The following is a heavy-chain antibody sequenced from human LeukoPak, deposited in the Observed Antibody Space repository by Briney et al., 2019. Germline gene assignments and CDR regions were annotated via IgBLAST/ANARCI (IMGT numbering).Heavy chain of an antibody. D-gene: IGHD3-22*01. V-gene: IGHV4-34*01. CDR2: INHSGST. CDR3: ARGNYYDSSGYYSASYNWFDP. J-gene: IGHJ5*02. Sequence: SETLSLTCTVSGGSISSYYWSWIRQPPGKGLEWIGEINHSGSTNYNPSLKSRVTISVDTSKNQFSLKLSSVTAADTAVYYCARGNYYDSSGYYSASYNWFDPWGQGTLVTVSS. CDR1: GGSISSYY.